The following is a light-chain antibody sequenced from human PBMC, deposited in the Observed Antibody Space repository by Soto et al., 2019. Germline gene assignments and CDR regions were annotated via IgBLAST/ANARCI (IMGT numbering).Light chain of an antibody. V-gene: IGLV2-14*01. CDR1: SSDVGGYNY. Sequence: QSALTQPASVSGSPGQSITISCTGTSSDVGGYNYVSWYQQHPGKAPKLMIYDVSNRPSGVSNRFSGSKSGNTVCLTISGLQPEDEADYYCSSYTSSITLVVFGGGTKLTVL. J-gene: IGLJ2*01. CDR3: SSYTSSITLVV. CDR2: DVS.